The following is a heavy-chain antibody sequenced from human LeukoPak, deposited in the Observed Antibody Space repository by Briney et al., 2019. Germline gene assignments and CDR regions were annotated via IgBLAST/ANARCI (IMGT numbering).Heavy chain of an antibody. D-gene: IGHD6-13*01. CDR2: ISGSGGST. J-gene: IGHJ6*03. CDR1: GFTFSSYA. Sequence: GGSLRLSCAASGFTFSSYAMSWVRQAPGKVLEWVSAISGSGGSTYYADSVKGRFTISRDNSKNTLYLQMNSLRAEDTAVYYCAKEEQQLVPIYYYYYMDVWGKGTTVTVSS. V-gene: IGHV3-23*01. CDR3: AKEEQQLVPIYYYYYMDV.